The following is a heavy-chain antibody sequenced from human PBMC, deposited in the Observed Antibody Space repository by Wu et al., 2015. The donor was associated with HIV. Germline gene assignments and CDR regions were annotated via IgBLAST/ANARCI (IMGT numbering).Heavy chain of an antibody. CDR3: ARVPLSYYYDSSGYYYGFGAFDI. CDR2: MNPNSGNT. J-gene: IGHJ3*02. CDR1: GYTFTSYD. D-gene: IGHD3-22*01. Sequence: QVQLVQSGAEVKKPGASVKVSCKASGYTFTSYDINWVRQATGQGLEWMGWMNPNSGNTGYAQKFQGRVTMTRNTSISTAYMELSSLRSEDTAVYYCARVPLSYYYDSSGYYYGFGAFDIWGQGTMVTVSS. V-gene: IGHV1-8*01.